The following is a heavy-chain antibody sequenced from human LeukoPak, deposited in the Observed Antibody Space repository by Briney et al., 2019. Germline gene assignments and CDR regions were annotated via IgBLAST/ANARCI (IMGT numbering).Heavy chain of an antibody. CDR3: ARGMQLLVRDAFDV. Sequence: SETLSLTCSVSGSSISRGNYWGWIRQPPGKGLEWLGSMSHGGSSDYNPSLKSRVTILLDTSKNHFSLKLTSVTAADTAMYYCARGMQLLVRDAFDVWGLGTMVTVSS. D-gene: IGHD6-13*01. J-gene: IGHJ3*01. CDR1: GSSISRGNY. CDR2: MSHGGSS. V-gene: IGHV4-38-2*02.